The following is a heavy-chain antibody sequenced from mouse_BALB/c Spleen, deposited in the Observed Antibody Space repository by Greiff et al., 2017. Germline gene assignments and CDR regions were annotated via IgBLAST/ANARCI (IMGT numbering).Heavy chain of an antibody. Sequence: QVTLKVSGPGILQPSQTLSLTCSFSGFSLSTSGMGVSWIRQPSGKGLEWLAHIYWDDDKRYNPSLKSRLTISKDTSRNQVFLKITSVDTADTATYYCARRADYDYDPAYAMDYWGQGTSVTVSS. D-gene: IGHD2-4*01. CDR1: GFSLSTSGMG. CDR3: ARRADYDYDPAYAMDY. J-gene: IGHJ4*01. V-gene: IGHV8-12*01. CDR2: IYWDDDK.